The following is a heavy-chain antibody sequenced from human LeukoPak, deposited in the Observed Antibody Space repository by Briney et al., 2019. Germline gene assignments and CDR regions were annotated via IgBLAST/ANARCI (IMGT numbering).Heavy chain of an antibody. J-gene: IGHJ4*02. Sequence: PSETLSLTCAVYGGSFSGYYWSWIRQPPGKGLEWIGEINHSGSTNYNPSLESRVTISVDTSKNQFSLKLSSVTAADTAVYYCARGGYYDSSGYKRYWGQGTLVTVSS. V-gene: IGHV4-34*01. D-gene: IGHD3-22*01. CDR1: GGSFSGYY. CDR2: INHSGST. CDR3: ARGGYYDSSGYKRY.